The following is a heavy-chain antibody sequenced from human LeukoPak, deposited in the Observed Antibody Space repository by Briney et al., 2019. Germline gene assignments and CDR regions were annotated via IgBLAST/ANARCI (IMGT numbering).Heavy chain of an antibody. Sequence: SETLSLTCTVSGDSMSRGGYYWSWIRQHPGEGLEWVGSSYYDGSTYYNPSLKSRLSISIDTSKNHCSLNLSSVTAADTAVYYCERDGISSSRFPYYGMDVWGQGTTVTVSS. CDR1: GDSMSRGGYY. V-gene: IGHV4-31*03. CDR3: ERDGISSSRFPYYGMDV. D-gene: IGHD2-2*01. J-gene: IGHJ6*02. CDR2: SYYDGST.